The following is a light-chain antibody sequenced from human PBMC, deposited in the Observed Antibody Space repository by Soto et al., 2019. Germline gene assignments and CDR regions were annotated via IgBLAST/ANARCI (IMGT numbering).Light chain of an antibody. CDR3: QQLNTYPVT. CDR2: AAS. J-gene: IGKJ4*01. CDR1: QGISRY. V-gene: IGKV1-9*01. Sequence: IQLTQSPSSLSASVGDSVTITCRASQGISRYLAWYQQKPGRAPKLLISAASTLQSGVPSRFRGSGSGTDFTISISSLQPEDFDTYYCQQLNTYPVTFGGGTKVDIK.